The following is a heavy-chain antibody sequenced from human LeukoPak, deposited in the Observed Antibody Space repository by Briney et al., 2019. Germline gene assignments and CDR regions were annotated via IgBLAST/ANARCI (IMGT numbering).Heavy chain of an antibody. J-gene: IGHJ6*02. CDR3: AKEWMAAAGNYYYGMDV. CDR2: ISGSGGST. D-gene: IGHD6-13*01. CDR1: GFTFSSYA. Sequence: GGSLRLSCAASGFTFSSYAMSLVRQAPGKGLEWVSAISGSGGSTYYADSVKGRFTISRDNSKNTLYLQMNSLRAEDTAVYYCAKEWMAAAGNYYYGMDVWGQGTTVTVSS. V-gene: IGHV3-23*01.